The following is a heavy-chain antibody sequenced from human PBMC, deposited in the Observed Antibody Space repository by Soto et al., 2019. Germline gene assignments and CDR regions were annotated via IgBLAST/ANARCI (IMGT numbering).Heavy chain of an antibody. V-gene: IGHV1-18*04. CDR2: ISGYNAKT. J-gene: IGHJ4*02. D-gene: IGHD4-4*01. CDR3: ARDETYSSYYFDY. Sequence: QVQLVQSGAEVKQPGASVKVSCKTSGYLFNSYGLSWVRQAPGQGLEWMGWISGYNAKTTYEQKFQGRVIMTIDTSTSTAYMELRSLRFGDTAVYYCARDETYSSYYFDYWGQGTLVTVSS. CDR1: GYLFNSYG.